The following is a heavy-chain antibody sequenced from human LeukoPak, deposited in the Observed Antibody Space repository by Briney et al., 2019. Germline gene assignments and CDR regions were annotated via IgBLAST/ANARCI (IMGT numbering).Heavy chain of an antibody. D-gene: IGHD5-18*01. Sequence: PGGSLRLSCAASGFTVSSNYMSWVRQAPGKGLEWVSVIYSGGSTYYADSVKGRFTISRDNSKNTLYLQMNSLRAEDTAIYYCAKDIAQGYTYGSIEQDYWGRGTLVTVSS. J-gene: IGHJ4*02. CDR2: IYSGGST. CDR1: GFTVSSNY. V-gene: IGHV3-53*01. CDR3: AKDIAQGYTYGSIEQDY.